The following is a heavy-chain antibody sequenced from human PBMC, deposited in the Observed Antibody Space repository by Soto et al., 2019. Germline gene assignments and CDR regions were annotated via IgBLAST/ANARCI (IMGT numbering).Heavy chain of an antibody. CDR2: IYHSGST. J-gene: IGHJ3*02. V-gene: IGHV4-30-2*01. CDR3: ASLTYYYDSSGYSNDAYDI. CDR1: GCSISSGGYS. Sequence: SETLSLTCAVSGCSISSGGYSWSWIRQPPGKGLEWIGYIYHSGSTYYNPSLKSRVTISVDRSKNQFSLKLSSVTAADTAVYYCASLTYYYDSSGYSNDAYDIWGQGTMVTVSS. D-gene: IGHD3-22*01.